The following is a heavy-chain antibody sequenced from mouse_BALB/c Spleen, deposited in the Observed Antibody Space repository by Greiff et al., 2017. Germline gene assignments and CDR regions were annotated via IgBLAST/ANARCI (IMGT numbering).Heavy chain of an antibody. CDR3: AREGDY. CDR1: GFSLTSYG. V-gene: IGHV2-9*02. J-gene: IGHJ4*01. CDR2: IWAGGST. Sequence: QVQLKQSGPGLVAPSQSLSLTCTVSGFSLTSYGVHWVRQPPGKGLEWLGVIWAGGSTNYNSALMSRLSISKDNSKSQVFLKMNSLQTDDTAMYYCAREGDYWGQGTSVTVSS.